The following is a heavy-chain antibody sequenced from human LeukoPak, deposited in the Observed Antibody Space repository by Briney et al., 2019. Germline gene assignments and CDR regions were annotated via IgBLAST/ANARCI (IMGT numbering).Heavy chain of an antibody. D-gene: IGHD3-10*01. Sequence: GGSLRLSCAASGLTLSSYGMHWVRQAPGKGLEWVAVTSHDGSNKYYADSVKGRFTISRDNAKNTLYLQMDSLSVEDTAVYYCAKLRGYYGSGQQITLDYWGQGTLVTVSS. CDR3: AKLRGYYGSGQQITLDY. V-gene: IGHV3-30*18. CDR2: TSHDGSNK. CDR1: GLTLSSYG. J-gene: IGHJ4*02.